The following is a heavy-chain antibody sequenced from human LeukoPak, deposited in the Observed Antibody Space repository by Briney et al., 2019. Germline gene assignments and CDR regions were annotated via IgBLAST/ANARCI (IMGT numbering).Heavy chain of an antibody. CDR1: GYTFTGYY. V-gene: IGHV1-2*02. CDR2: INPNSGGT. Sequence: GASVKVSCKASGYTFTGYYMHWVRQAPGQGLELMGWINPNSGGTNYAQKFQGRVTMTMDTSISTAYMELSRLRSDDTAVYYCASTIVVVAATHAFDIWGQGRMVTVSS. J-gene: IGHJ3*02. D-gene: IGHD2-15*01. CDR3: ASTIVVVAATHAFDI.